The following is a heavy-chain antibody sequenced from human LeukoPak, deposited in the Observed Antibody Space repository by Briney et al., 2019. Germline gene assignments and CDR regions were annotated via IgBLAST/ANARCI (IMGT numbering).Heavy chain of an antibody. CDR3: AKGGGRKWELLGGRGLYFDY. V-gene: IGHV3-30*02. Sequence: TGGSLRLSCAASGFTFSSYGMHWVRQAPGKGLEWVAFIRYDGSNKYYADSVKGRFTISRDNSKNTLYLQMNSLRAEDTAVYYCAKGGGRKWELLGGRGLYFDYWGQGTLVTVSS. CDR1: GFTFSSYG. D-gene: IGHD1-26*01. J-gene: IGHJ4*02. CDR2: IRYDGSNK.